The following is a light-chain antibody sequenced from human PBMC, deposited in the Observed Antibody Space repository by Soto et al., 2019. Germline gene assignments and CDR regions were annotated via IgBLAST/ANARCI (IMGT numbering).Light chain of an antibody. Sequence: QSALTQPASVSGSPGQSITISCTGTSSDVGGYNYVSWYQQHPGKAPKLMIYEVTNRPSGVPNRFSGSKSGNTASLTISGLQAEDEADYYCTSYSSSNTPVFGGGTKLTVL. CDR1: SSDVGGYNY. CDR3: TSYSSSNTPV. CDR2: EVT. J-gene: IGLJ2*01. V-gene: IGLV2-14*01.